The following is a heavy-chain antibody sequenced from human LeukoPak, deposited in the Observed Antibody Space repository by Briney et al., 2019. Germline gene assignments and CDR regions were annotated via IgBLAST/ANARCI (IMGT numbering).Heavy chain of an antibody. J-gene: IGHJ5*02. V-gene: IGHV3-73*01. CDR3: TRVSGVGAPLFFGVPP. CDR1: GFTFSGSA. D-gene: IGHD3-3*01. CDR2: IRSKANSYAT. Sequence: PGGSLRLSCAASGFTFSGSAMHWVRQASGKGLEWVGRIRSKANSYATVYAASVKGRFTISRDDSKNTAYLQMNSLKTEDTAVYYCTRVSGVGAPLFFGVPPWGQGTLVTVSS.